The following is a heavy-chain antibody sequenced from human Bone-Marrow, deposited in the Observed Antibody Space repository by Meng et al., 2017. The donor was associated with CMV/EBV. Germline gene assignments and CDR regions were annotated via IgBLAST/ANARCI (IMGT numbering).Heavy chain of an antibody. Sequence: GGSLRLSCAASGFTFSSYAMHWVRQAPGKGLEWLAVVSFDASNIYYAGSVKGRFTISRDNVKNTVYLQMSSLRAEDTALYYCVRSGDIVVVPALDWFAPWGPGNLVNVSS. J-gene: IGHJ5*02. CDR3: VRSGDIVVVPALDWFAP. V-gene: IGHV3-30*04. D-gene: IGHD2-2*01. CDR1: GFTFSSYA. CDR2: VSFDASNI.